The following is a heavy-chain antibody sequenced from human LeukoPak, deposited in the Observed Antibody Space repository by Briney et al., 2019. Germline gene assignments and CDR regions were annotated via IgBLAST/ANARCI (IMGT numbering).Heavy chain of an antibody. Sequence: SQTLSLTCTVSGFSISSGGYYWSWNRPLPTKGLEWIGYISYSGNTYYNPSLKSRVTISVDTSENHFSLRLSSVTAADTAVYYCARSFDSYNAFDIWGQGTMVTVSS. CDR2: ISYSGNT. D-gene: IGHD3-22*01. CDR1: GFSISSGGYY. CDR3: ARSFDSYNAFDI. J-gene: IGHJ3*02. V-gene: IGHV4-31*03.